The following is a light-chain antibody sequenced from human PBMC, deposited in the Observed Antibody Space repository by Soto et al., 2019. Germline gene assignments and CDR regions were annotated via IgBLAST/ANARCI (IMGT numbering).Light chain of an antibody. CDR1: SSDVGSYNL. J-gene: IGLJ7*01. Sequence: QSALTQPASVSGSPGQSITISCTGTSSDVGSYNLVSWYQQHPGKAPKLMIYEVSKRPSGVSNRFSGSKSGNTASLTISGLQAEDEADYYCCSYAGSSTFVFGTGTQPTVL. CDR2: EVS. CDR3: CSYAGSSTFV. V-gene: IGLV2-23*02.